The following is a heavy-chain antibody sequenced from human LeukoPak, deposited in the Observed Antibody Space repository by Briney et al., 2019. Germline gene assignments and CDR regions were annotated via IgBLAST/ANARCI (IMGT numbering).Heavy chain of an antibody. Sequence: SETLSLTCTVSGGSISSYHWSWVRQPPGKGLEWIGYILTSGTTNYNPSLKSRLTLSGDTSKNQFTLRLSSVTAADTAVYFCARLRVSGSYLYYFDYWGQGTLVTVSS. CDR1: GGSISSYH. CDR3: ARLRVSGSYLYYFDY. CDR2: ILTSGTT. J-gene: IGHJ4*02. V-gene: IGHV4-4*09. D-gene: IGHD1-26*01.